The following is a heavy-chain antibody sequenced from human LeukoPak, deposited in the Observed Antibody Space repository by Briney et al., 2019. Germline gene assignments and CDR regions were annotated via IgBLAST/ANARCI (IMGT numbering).Heavy chain of an antibody. CDR2: VSAYNGNT. J-gene: IGHJ4*02. D-gene: IGHD6-13*01. Sequence: ASVKVSCKASGYTFTSYGISWVRQAPGQGLEWMGWVSAYNGNTNYAQKLQGRVTMTTDTSTSTAYMELRSLRSDDTAVYYCARDRAGIAAAGSFDYWGQGTLVTVSS. CDR3: ARDRAGIAAAGSFDY. V-gene: IGHV1-18*01. CDR1: GYTFTSYG.